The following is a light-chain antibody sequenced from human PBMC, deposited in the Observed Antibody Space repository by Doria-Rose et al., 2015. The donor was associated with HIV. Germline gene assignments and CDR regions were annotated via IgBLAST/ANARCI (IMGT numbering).Light chain of an antibody. V-gene: IGLV1-40*01. J-gene: IGLJ1*01. Sequence: QSVVTQPPSVSGAPGQRVAISYTGSSSNIGAGFDVNWYQQFPGAAPKLLIHGNTNRPSGVPDRFSGSKSGTSASLATSGLRAEDEADYYCQSYDSRLSVYVFGTGTKVTVL. CDR3: QSYDSRLSVYV. CDR2: GNT. CDR1: SSNIGAGFD.